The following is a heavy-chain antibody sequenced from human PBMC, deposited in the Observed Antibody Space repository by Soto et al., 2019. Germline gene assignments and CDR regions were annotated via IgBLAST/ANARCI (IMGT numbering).Heavy chain of an antibody. CDR1: GGPFSNYA. Sequence: QVQLVQSGAEVKKPGSSVRVSCKSSGGPFSNYAISWVRQAPGKGLEWMGGIIPIFATADYPQKFQDRGTIAADESTGTAYLELRSLRSEDTAVYYSARDLAPGDRSGSAVDLWGQGTMVTVSS. V-gene: IGHV1-69*01. J-gene: IGHJ3*01. CDR3: ARDLAPGDRSGSAVDL. D-gene: IGHD3-22*01. CDR2: IIPIFATA.